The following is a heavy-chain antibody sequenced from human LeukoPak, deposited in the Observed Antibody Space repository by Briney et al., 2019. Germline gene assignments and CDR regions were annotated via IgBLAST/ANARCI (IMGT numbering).Heavy chain of an antibody. CDR3: AKVRSVFGANCFDS. CDR2: KEKDGRTE. D-gene: IGHD3-3*01. J-gene: IGHJ4*02. V-gene: IGHV3-30*02. CDR1: GYTFTSYY. Sequence: SCKASGYTFTSYYMHWVRQAPGKGLEWVASKEKDGRTEYNADAVRGRFTMSRDNSANTMDLELDSLTVEDTAVYYCAKVRSVFGANCFDSWGQGTLVTVSS.